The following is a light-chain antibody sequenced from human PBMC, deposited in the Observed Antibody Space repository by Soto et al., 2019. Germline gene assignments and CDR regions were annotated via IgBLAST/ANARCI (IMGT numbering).Light chain of an antibody. J-gene: IGKJ1*01. CDR2: GAS. Sequence: EIVLTQSPGTLSLSPGERVTLSCRASQSVRSSYLAWYQQKPGQAPRLLIYGASTRATGIPDRVSGSGSGRDFALTISRLEPEDFAVYYCLQYDSSPWTFGQGTKLEIK. V-gene: IGKV3-20*01. CDR1: QSVRSSY. CDR3: LQYDSSPWT.